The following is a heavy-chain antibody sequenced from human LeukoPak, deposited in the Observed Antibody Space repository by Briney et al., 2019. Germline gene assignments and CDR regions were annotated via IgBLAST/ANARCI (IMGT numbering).Heavy chain of an antibody. CDR2: IIPIFGTA. V-gene: IGHV1-69*06. D-gene: IGHD4-17*01. CDR3: ATKYVIRRSTERLPDYYYYYMDV. CDR1: GYTFTKYA. J-gene: IGHJ6*03. Sequence: ASVKVSCKASGYTFTKYAVNWVRQAPGQGLEWMGGIIPIFGTANYAQKFQDRVTITADKSTSTAYMELSSLRSEDTAVYYCATKYVIRRSTERLPDYYYYYMDVWGKGTTVTVSS.